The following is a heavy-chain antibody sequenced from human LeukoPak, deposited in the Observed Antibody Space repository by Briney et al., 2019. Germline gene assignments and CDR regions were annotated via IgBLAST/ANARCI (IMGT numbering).Heavy chain of an antibody. CDR3: ARDIQRGTLDY. V-gene: IGHV4-38-2*02. CDR2: IYHSGST. CDR1: GYLISSGYY. J-gene: IGHJ4*02. Sequence: SETLSLTCAVSGYLISSGYYWDWIRQPPGKGLEWIGSIYHSGSTYYNPSLKSRVTISVDTSKNQFSLRLSSVTAADTAVYYYARDIQRGTLDYWGQGTLVTVSS. D-gene: IGHD1-1*01.